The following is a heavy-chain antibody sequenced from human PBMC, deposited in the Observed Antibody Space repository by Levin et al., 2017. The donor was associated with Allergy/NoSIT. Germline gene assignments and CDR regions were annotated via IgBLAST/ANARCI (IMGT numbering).Heavy chain of an antibody. V-gene: IGHV4-31*03. CDR2: IYSSGNT. Sequence: SETLSLTCTVSNGSISSGGFYWSWIRQHPGKGLEWIGYIYSSGNTYRNPTLRSRTTISVDTSKNQFSLKLSSVTVADTAIYYCATYPDTAMGLGPYYLDSWGQGTLVTVSS. D-gene: IGHD5-18*01. J-gene: IGHJ4*02. CDR1: NGSISSGGFY. CDR3: ATYPDTAMGLGPYYLDS.